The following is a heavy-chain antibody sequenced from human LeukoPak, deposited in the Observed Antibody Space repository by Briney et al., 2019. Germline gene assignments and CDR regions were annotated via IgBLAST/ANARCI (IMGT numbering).Heavy chain of an antibody. CDR3: AKSDSGWPNYFDY. CDR1: GFTFSSYG. J-gene: IGHJ4*02. V-gene: IGHV3-30*18. D-gene: IGHD6-19*01. Sequence: GGSLRLSCAASGFTFSSYGMHWVRQAPGKGLEWVAVISYDGSNKYYADSVKGRFTISRDNSKNTLYLQMNSLRAGDTAVYYCAKSDSGWPNYFDYWGQGTLVTVSS. CDR2: ISYDGSNK.